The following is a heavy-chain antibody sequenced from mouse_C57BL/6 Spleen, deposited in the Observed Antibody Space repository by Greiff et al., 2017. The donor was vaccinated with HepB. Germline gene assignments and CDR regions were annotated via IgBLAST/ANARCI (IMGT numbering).Heavy chain of an antibody. D-gene: IGHD1-1*01. CDR2: IDPETGGT. V-gene: IGHV1-15*01. CDR1: GYTFTDYE. J-gene: IGHJ4*01. Sequence: QVQLQQSGAELVRPGASVTLSCKASGYTFTDYEMHWVKQTPVHGLEWIGAIDPETGGTAYNQKFKGKAILTADKSSSTAYMELRSLTSEDSAVYYCTSPFITTVVAKGPYAMDYWGQGTSVTVSS. CDR3: TSPFITTVVAKGPYAMDY.